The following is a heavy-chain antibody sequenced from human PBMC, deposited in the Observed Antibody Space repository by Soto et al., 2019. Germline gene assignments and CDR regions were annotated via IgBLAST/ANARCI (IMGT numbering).Heavy chain of an antibody. CDR3: ARTPDI. V-gene: IGHV4-30-2*01. Sequence: QLPLQESGSGLVEPSQTLSLTCAVSGGSISSGGYSWGWIRQPPGKGLAWIGYIYHSGRTYYNPSLQSRVTISVDSSKNQFSVKMSSVTAADTAVYYCARTPDIWGQGTMVTVSS. CDR1: GGSISSGGYS. CDR2: IYHSGRT. J-gene: IGHJ3*02.